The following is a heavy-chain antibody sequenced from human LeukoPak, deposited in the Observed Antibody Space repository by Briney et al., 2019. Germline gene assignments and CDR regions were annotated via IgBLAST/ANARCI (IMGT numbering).Heavy chain of an antibody. CDR2: INPNSGGT. CDR3: AISGDFEDGGNFDY. CDR1: GYTFTGYY. D-gene: IGHD3-9*01. J-gene: IGHJ4*02. Sequence: ASLRLSCTASGYTFTGYYMHWVRQAPGQGLEWIAWINPNSGGTNYAQSVKGRVTISRDTSNSTAYLQMNSLRSADTAVYYCAISGDFEDGGNFDYWGQGTLVTVSS. V-gene: IGHV1-2*02.